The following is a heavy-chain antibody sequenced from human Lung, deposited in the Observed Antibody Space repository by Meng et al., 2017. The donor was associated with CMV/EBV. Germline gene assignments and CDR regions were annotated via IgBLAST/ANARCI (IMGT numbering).Heavy chain of an antibody. V-gene: IGHV1-46*01. J-gene: IGHJ4*02. D-gene: IGHD3-3*01. CDR1: GYSFTGYF. Sequence: KASGYSFTGYFMHWVRQAPGQGLEWMGKINPSSGSTTYAQKFQGRVTMTRDTPTSTVYMELSSLRSEDTALYYCARDLEWLLSPFFDYWGQGTLVTVSS. CDR2: INPSSGST. CDR3: ARDLEWLLSPFFDY.